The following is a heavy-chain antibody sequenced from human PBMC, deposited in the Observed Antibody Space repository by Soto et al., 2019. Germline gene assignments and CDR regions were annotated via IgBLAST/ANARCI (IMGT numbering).Heavy chain of an antibody. CDR2: ISSSSSTI. D-gene: IGHD1-26*01. V-gene: IGHV3-48*04. CDR3: ARARPGRDYYYYYMDD. J-gene: IGHJ6*03. Sequence: GGSLRLSCAASGFTFSSYSMNWVRQAPGKGLEWVSYISSSSSTIYYADSVKGRFTISRDNAKNSLYLQMNSLRAEDTAVYYCARARPGRDYYYYYMDDWGKGTTVTVSS. CDR1: GFTFSSYS.